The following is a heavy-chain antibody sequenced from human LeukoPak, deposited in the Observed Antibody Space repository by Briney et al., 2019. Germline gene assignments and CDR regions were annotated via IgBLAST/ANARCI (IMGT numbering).Heavy chain of an antibody. CDR2: IYHSGST. Sequence: PSQTLSLTCAVSGGSISSGGYSWSWIRQPPGKGLEWIGYIYHSGSTYYNPSLKSRVTMSVDRSKNQFSLKLSSVTAADTAVYYCARCLRGVPYNWFDPWGQGTLVTVSS. CDR3: ARCLRGVPYNWFDP. D-gene: IGHD3-10*01. CDR1: GGSISSGGYS. V-gene: IGHV4-30-2*01. J-gene: IGHJ5*02.